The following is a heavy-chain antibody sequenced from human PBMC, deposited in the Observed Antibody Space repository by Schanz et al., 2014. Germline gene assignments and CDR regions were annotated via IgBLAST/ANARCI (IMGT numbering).Heavy chain of an antibody. Sequence: EQVLESGGGFVQPGGSLRLSCATSGFTFTTFAMTWVRQAPGKGLEWVSGISDRGDGTNYGDSVRGRFTISRDNSRNTVYLQMNNVAADATATYYCVKTDAGWRFDYWGQGTLVIVSS. D-gene: IGHD6-19*01. CDR2: ISDRGDGT. CDR3: VKTDAGWRFDY. CDR1: GFTFTTFA. J-gene: IGHJ4*02. V-gene: IGHV3-23*01.